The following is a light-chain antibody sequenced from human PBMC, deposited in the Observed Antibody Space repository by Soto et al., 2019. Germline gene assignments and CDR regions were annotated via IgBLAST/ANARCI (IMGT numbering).Light chain of an antibody. Sequence: QSALTQPASVSGSPGRSITISCTGTSSDIGGYNHVSWYQQHPGKGPKLIIYEATKWPSGVSHRFSGSKSGSTASLTISGLQAEDEADYYCCAFAYSRVVFGGGTKLTVL. CDR2: EAT. CDR1: SSDIGGYNH. J-gene: IGLJ3*02. CDR3: CAFAYSRVV. V-gene: IGLV2-23*01.